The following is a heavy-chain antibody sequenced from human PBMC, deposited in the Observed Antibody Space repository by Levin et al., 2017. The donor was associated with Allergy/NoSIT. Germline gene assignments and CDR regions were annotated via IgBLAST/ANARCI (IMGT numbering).Heavy chain of an antibody. J-gene: IGHJ6*02. CDR2: IYTSGST. CDR3: ARVISSSSWYEDYYYYGMDV. Sequence: SETLSLTCTVSGGSISSYYWSWIRQPAGKGLEWIGRIYTSGSTNYNHSLKSRVTMSVDTSKNQFSLKLSSVTAADTAVYYCARVISSSSWYEDYYYYGMDVWGQGTTVTVSS. D-gene: IGHD6-13*01. V-gene: IGHV4-4*07. CDR1: GGSISSYY.